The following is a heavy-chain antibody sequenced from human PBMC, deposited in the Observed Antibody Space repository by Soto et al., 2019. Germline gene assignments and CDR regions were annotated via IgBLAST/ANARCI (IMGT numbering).Heavy chain of an antibody. D-gene: IGHD3-3*01. CDR1: GGSISSYY. CDR2: IYYSGST. J-gene: IGHJ6*02. CDR3: ARDGRSGYSPIYYYYYGMDV. V-gene: IGHV4-59*01. Sequence: TSETLSLTCTVSGGSISSYYWSWIRQPPGKGLEWIGYIYYSGSTNYNPSLKSRVTISVDTSKNQFSLKLSSVTAADTAVYYCARDGRSGYSPIYYYYYGMDVWGQGTTVTVSS.